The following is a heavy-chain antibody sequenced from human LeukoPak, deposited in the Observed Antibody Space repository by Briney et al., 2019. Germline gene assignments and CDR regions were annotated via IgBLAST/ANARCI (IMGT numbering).Heavy chain of an antibody. V-gene: IGHV4-39*01. Sequence: PSETLSLTCTVSGGSISSSSYYWGWIRQPPGTGLEWLGSIYYSGSTYYNPSLKSRVTISVDTSKNQFSLKVSSVTAADTAVYYCARHRGYSGYEFDPWGQGTLVTVSS. J-gene: IGHJ5*02. CDR1: GGSISSSSYY. CDR2: IYYSGST. CDR3: ARHRGYSGYEFDP. D-gene: IGHD5-12*01.